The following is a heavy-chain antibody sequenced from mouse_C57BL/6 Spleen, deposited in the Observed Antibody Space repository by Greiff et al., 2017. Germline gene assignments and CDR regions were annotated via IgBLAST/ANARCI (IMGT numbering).Heavy chain of an antibody. CDR1: GFSLTSYA. Sequence: QVQLQQSGPGLVAPSQSLSITCTVSGFSLTSYAISWVRQPPGKGLEWLGVIWTGGGPNYNSALKSRLSISKDNSKSQVFLKMNSLQTDDTARYFCARTPYGNYWYFDVWGTGTTVTVSS. CDR2: IWTGGGP. CDR3: ARTPYGNYWYFDV. D-gene: IGHD2-1*01. V-gene: IGHV2-9-1*01. J-gene: IGHJ1*03.